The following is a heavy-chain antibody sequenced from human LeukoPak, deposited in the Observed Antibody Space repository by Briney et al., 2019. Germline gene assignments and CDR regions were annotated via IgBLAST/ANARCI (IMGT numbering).Heavy chain of an antibody. V-gene: IGHV4-30-4*01. Sequence: PSQTLSLTCTVSGDSISSGYSYWSWIRQPPGKGLEWIGYIYSSGNTYYNPSLKSRVTISVDTSKNQFSLKLSSVTAADTAVYYCARVHWGSIDAFDIWGQGTMVTVSS. CDR1: GDSISSGYSY. D-gene: IGHD7-27*01. CDR3: ARVHWGSIDAFDI. CDR2: IYSSGNT. J-gene: IGHJ3*02.